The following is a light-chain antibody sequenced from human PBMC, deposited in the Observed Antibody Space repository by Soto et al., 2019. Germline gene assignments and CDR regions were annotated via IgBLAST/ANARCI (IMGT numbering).Light chain of an antibody. V-gene: IGLV1-51*01. CDR2: DNN. CDR1: SSNIGRNF. CDR3: GTWDNSLSAWV. J-gene: IGLJ3*02. Sequence: QSVLMQPPSVSAAPGQKVTISCSGSSSNIGRNFVSWYQQLPGTAPKLLIYDNNRRPSGIPDRFSGSKSGTSATLGITGLQTGDEADYYCGTWDNSLSAWVFGGGTKLTVL.